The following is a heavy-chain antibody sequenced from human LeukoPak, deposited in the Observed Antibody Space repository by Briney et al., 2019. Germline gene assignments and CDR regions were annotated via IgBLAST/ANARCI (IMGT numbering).Heavy chain of an antibody. V-gene: IGHV4-59*01. CDR2: VYYSGNT. J-gene: IGHJ4*02. D-gene: IGHD2-21*01. Sequence: SETLSLTCTVSGDSISSYYWSWLRQPPGKGLEWIGFVYYSGNTNYNPSLKSRVTMSVDTSKNQFSLKLSSVTAADTAMYYCARRGRIPDYWGQGTLVTVSS. CDR3: ARRGRIPDY. CDR1: GDSISSYY.